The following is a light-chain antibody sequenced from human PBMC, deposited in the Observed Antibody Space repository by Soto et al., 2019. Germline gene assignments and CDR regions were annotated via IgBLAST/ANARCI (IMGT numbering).Light chain of an antibody. CDR2: KDN. J-gene: IGLJ3*02. CDR1: SSNIGSNF. V-gene: IGLV1-47*01. CDR3: SVWEDNVDGWV. Sequence: QSVVTQPPSASGTPGQKVTISCSGSSSNIGSNFVYWYQQLPGTAPKLLIYKDNQRPSGVPERFSGSKSGTSVSLAISGLRPEDEAEYYCSVWEDNVDGWVFGGGTKLTVL.